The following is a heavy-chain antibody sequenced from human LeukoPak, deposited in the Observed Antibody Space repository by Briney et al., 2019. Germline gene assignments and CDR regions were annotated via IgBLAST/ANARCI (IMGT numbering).Heavy chain of an antibody. CDR3: ARGRSHVDGSGSYYDYFDY. D-gene: IGHD3-10*01. J-gene: IGHJ4*02. Sequence: ASVKVSCKAAGYNFTNYGNNWVRQAPAQGLEWMGWINVYNGNTKYAQKLQDRVTMTTDTSTSTAYMELRSLRSDDTAVYYCARGRSHVDGSGSYYDYFDYWGQGTLVTVSS. V-gene: IGHV1-18*01. CDR1: GYNFTNYG. CDR2: INVYNGNT.